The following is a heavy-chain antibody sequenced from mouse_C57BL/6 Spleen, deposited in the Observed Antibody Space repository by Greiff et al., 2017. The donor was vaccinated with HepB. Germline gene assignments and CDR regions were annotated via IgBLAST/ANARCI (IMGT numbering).Heavy chain of an antibody. V-gene: IGHV5-9-1*02. CDR3: TRDPLYSFAMDY. Sequence: DVMLVESGEGLVKPGGSLKLSCAASGFTFSSYAMSWVRQTPEKRLEWVAYISSGGDYIYYADTVKGRFTISRDKARNTLYLQRSSLKSEDTAMYYCTRDPLYSFAMDYWGQGTSVTVSS. D-gene: IGHD2-12*01. CDR2: ISSGGDYI. CDR1: GFTFSSYA. J-gene: IGHJ4*01.